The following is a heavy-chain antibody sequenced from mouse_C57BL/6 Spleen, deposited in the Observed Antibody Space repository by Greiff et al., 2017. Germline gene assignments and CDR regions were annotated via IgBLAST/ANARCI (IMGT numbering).Heavy chain of an antibody. CDR2: IYPSDSET. V-gene: IGHV1-61*01. D-gene: IGHD3-2*02. J-gene: IGHJ3*01. CDR1: GYTFTSYW. Sequence: VQLQQPGAELVRPGSSVKLSCKASGYTFTSYWMDWVKQRPGQGLEWIGNIYPSDSETHYNQKFKDKATLTVDKSSSTAYMQLSSLTSEDSAVYYCARDSSGYRSFAYWGQGSLVTVSA. CDR3: ARDSSGYRSFAY.